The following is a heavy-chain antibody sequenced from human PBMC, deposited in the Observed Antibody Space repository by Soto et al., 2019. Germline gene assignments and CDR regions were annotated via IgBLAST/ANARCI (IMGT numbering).Heavy chain of an antibody. Sequence: EVQLVESGGGLVKPGGSLRLSCADSGLIFSDYAMYWVRQAPGKGLEWVSSISNVSTYIYFGDSVKGRFTISRDNGKDSVYLQLICLRAGDTAVYFFASHSYIGDSVADYWG. D-gene: IGHD4-17*01. CDR3: ASHSYIGDSVADY. CDR2: ISNVSTYI. CDR1: GLIFSDYA. J-gene: IGHJ4*01. V-gene: IGHV3-21*01.